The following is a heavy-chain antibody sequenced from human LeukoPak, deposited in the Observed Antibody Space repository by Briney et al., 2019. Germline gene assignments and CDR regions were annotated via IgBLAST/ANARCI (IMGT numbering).Heavy chain of an antibody. V-gene: IGHV1-69*13. CDR2: IIPIFGTA. D-gene: IGHD1-26*01. CDR3: ARAVTEGIGGTHFDY. J-gene: IGHJ4*02. CDR1: GGTFSSYA. Sequence: ASVKVSCKASGGTFSSYAISWVRQAPGQGLEWMGGIIPIFGTANYAQKFQGRVTITADESTSTAYMELSSLRSEDTAVYYCARAVTEGIGGTHFDYWGQGTLVTVSS.